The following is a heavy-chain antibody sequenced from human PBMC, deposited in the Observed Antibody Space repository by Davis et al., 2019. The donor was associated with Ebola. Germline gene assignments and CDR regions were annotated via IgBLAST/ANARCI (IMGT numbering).Heavy chain of an antibody. CDR1: GFTFNSYG. CDR3: AKLNYYGSGSYSELFYGMDV. Sequence: GGSLRLSCAASGFTFNSYGLSWVRQAPGKGLEWVSTISGTGGSTYYADSVRGRFTISRDNSKNTLYLQMNSLRAEDTALYYCAKLNYYGSGSYSELFYGMDVWGQGTTVTVSS. V-gene: IGHV3-23*01. CDR2: ISGTGGST. J-gene: IGHJ6*02. D-gene: IGHD3-10*01.